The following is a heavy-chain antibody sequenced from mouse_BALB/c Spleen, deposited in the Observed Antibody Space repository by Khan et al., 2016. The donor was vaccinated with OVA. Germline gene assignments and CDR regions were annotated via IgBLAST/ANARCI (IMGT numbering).Heavy chain of an antibody. D-gene: IGHD1-1*01. Sequence: EVKLVESGGDLVKPGGSLKLSCAASGFTFSTYGMSWVRQTPDKRLEWVATVSTGGSYTYYPDSVKGRFTISRDNAKNTLSLQMSGLKSEDTAMFYCTRLADYYDSEGFAYWGQGTLGTVSA. CDR2: VSTGGSYT. V-gene: IGHV5-6*01. CDR3: TRLADYYDSEGFAY. CDR1: GFTFSTYG. J-gene: IGHJ3*01.